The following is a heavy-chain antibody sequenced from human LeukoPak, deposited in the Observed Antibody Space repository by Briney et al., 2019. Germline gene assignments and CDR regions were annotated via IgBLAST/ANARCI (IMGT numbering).Heavy chain of an antibody. CDR3: ARGTYSYTDHVYGMDV. CDR1: GFTFSSYS. D-gene: IGHD2-21*01. CDR2: ISSSSSYI. V-gene: IGHV3-21*01. Sequence: KTGGSLRLSCAASGFTFSSYSMNWVRQAPGKGLEWVSSISSSSSYIYYADSVKGRFTISRDNSKNTLFLQMNSLRAEDTAVYYCARGTYSYTDHVYGMDVWGQGTTVTVSS. J-gene: IGHJ6*02.